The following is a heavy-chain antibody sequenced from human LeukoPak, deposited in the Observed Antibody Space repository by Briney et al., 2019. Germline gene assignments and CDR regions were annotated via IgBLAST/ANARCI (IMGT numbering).Heavy chain of an antibody. CDR3: ARHVGLRSLSNDWAKVYYFDY. Sequence: ASVKVSCKASGYTFTGYYMHWVRQAPGQGLEWMGWINPNSGGTNYAQKFQGRVTMTRDTSISTAYMELSRLRSDDTAVYYCARHVGLRSLSNDWAKVYYFDYWGQGTLVTVSS. V-gene: IGHV1-2*02. CDR1: GYTFTGYY. CDR2: INPNSGGT. J-gene: IGHJ4*02. D-gene: IGHD6-19*01.